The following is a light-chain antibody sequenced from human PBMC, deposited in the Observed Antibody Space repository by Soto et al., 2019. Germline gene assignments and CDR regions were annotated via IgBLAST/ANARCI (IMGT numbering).Light chain of an antibody. J-gene: IGLJ3*02. CDR1: SSDVGGYNY. V-gene: IGLV2-14*01. CDR3: SSYTSSMTWV. Sequence: QSVLTQPASVSGSPGQSITISCTGTSSDVGGYNYVSWYQQHPGKAPKLMIYAVSNRPSGVSNRFSGSKSGNTASLAISGLQAEDEADYYCSSYTSSMTWVFGGGTKVTVL. CDR2: AVS.